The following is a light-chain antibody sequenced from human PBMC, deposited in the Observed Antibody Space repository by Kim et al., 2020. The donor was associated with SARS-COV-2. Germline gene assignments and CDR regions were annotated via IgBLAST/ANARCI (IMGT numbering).Light chain of an antibody. Sequence: GQRVNISCSGSSSNSGDNAVNWYQQVPEGAPKPLIYSINQRPSGVPGRLSASKSGATASLAISGLESVDEAEYYCATWDDSLKAWVFGGGTQLTVL. J-gene: IGLJ2*01. CDR1: SSNSGDNA. CDR3: ATWDDSLKAWV. V-gene: IGLV1-44*01. CDR2: SIN.